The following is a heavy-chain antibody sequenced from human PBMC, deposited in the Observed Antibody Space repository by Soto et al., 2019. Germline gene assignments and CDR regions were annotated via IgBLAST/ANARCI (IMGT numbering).Heavy chain of an antibody. D-gene: IGHD5-12*01. Sequence: GGSLRLSCAASGFTFSSYAMSWVRQAPGKGLAWVSAISGSGGSTYYADSVKGRFTISRDNSKNTLYLQMNSLRAEDTAVYYCAKLRGYDYIFDYWGQGTLVTVSS. V-gene: IGHV3-23*01. CDR3: AKLRGYDYIFDY. CDR2: ISGSGGST. CDR1: GFTFSSYA. J-gene: IGHJ4*02.